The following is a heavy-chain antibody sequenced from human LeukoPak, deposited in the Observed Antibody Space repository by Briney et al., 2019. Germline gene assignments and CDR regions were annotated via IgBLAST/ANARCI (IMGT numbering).Heavy chain of an antibody. J-gene: IGHJ3*02. CDR2: FDYRGRT. Sequence: SETLSLTCTVSGGSISYSSYYWGWIRQPPGKGLEWIGSFDYRGRTYYSPSLKSRVTISVDTSKNQLSLKLSSVTAADTAVFYCARGVSVDHAFDIWGQGTMVTVSS. D-gene: IGHD1-20*01. CDR3: ARGVSVDHAFDI. CDR1: GGSISYSSYY. V-gene: IGHV4-39*07.